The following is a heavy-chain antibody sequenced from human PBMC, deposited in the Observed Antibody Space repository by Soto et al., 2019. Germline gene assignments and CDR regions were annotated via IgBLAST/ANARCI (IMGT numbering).Heavy chain of an antibody. CDR3: ATGGGGGALKSNYYYYYPWAV. D-gene: IGHD3-10*01. CDR2: INAGNGNT. CDR1: GYTFTSYA. V-gene: IGHV1-3*01. Sequence: ASVKVSCKASGYTFTSYAMHWVRQAPGQRLEWMGWINAGNGNTKYSQKFQGRVTITRDTSASTAYMELSSLRSEDTAVYYCATGGGGGALKSNYYYYYPWAVGGKGTTYPVSS. J-gene: IGHJ6*03.